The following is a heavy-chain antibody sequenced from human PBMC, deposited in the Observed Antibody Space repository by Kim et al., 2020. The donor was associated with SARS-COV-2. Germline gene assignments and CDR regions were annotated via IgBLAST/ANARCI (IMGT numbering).Heavy chain of an antibody. CDR1: GGSFSGYY. J-gene: IGHJ5*02. D-gene: IGHD3-10*01. Sequence: SETLSLTCAVYGGSFSGYYWSWIRQPPGKGLEWIGEINHSGSTNYNPSLKSRVTISVDTSKNQFSLKLSSVTAADTAVYYCATRRPTMVRGGHDPWGQGTLVTVSS. V-gene: IGHV4-34*01. CDR3: ATRRPTMVRGGHDP. CDR2: INHSGST.